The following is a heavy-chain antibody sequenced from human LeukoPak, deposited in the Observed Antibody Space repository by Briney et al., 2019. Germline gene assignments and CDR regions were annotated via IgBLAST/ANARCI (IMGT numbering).Heavy chain of an antibody. CDR2: ISAYNGNT. D-gene: IGHD3-10*01. CDR1: GYTFTSYG. J-gene: IGHJ6*04. V-gene: IGHV1-18*04. CDR3: ARGADYYGSGSRDYGMDA. Sequence: ASVKVSCKASGYTFTSYGISWVRQAPGQGLEWMGWISAYNGNTNYAQKLQGRVTMTTDTSTSTAYMELRSLRSDDTAVYYCARGADYYGSGSRDYGMDAWGKGTTVTVSS.